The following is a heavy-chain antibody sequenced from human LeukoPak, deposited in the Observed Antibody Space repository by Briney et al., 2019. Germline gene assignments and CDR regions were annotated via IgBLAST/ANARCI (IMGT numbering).Heavy chain of an antibody. CDR1: GFTFSSYS. D-gene: IGHD4/OR15-4a*01. CDR3: ARRAGAYSHPYDY. Sequence: GGSLRLSCAASGFTFSSYSMNWVRQAPGKGLEWVSSISSSSSYIYYADSVKGRFTISRDNSKNTLYLQMNSLRAEDTAVYYCARRAGAYSHPYDYWGQGTLVTVSS. J-gene: IGHJ4*02. V-gene: IGHV3-21*04. CDR2: ISSSSSYI.